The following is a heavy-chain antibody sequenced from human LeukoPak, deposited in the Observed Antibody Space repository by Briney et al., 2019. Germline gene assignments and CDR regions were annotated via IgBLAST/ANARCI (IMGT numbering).Heavy chain of an antibody. Sequence: GGSLRLSCAASGFTFSTYSMNWVRQAPGKGLEWVSSISSSSSYIYYADSVKGRFTISRDNAKNSLYLQMNSLRAEDTAVYYCARPLGYCTNGVCPRPFDYWGQGTLVTVSS. V-gene: IGHV3-21*01. CDR2: ISSSSSYI. CDR1: GFTFSTYS. CDR3: ARPLGYCTNGVCPRPFDY. J-gene: IGHJ4*02. D-gene: IGHD2-8*01.